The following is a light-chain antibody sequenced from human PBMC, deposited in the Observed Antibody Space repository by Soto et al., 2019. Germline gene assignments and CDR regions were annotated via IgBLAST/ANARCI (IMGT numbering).Light chain of an antibody. V-gene: IGLV2-14*01. CDR1: SSDVGAYNC. CDR3: SSKRDSSTLFV. Sequence: QSVLTQPASVSVSPGQSITISCTGTSSDVGAYNCVSWYQHHPGKVPKLLIYEVTNRPSGVSDRFSGSKSGNTASLTISGLQAEDEADYYCSSKRDSSTLFVFGTGTKVTVL. J-gene: IGLJ1*01. CDR2: EVT.